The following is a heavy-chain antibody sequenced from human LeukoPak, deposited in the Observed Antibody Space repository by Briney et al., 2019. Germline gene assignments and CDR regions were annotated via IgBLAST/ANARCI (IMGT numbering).Heavy chain of an antibody. V-gene: IGHV4-39*07. CDR2: IYYSGST. CDR3: ARIDIVVVPAAIDYYYYYGMDV. D-gene: IGHD2-2*01. J-gene: IGHJ6*02. Sequence: PSETLSLTCTVSGGSISSSSHYWAWIRQPPGKGLEWIGNIYYSGSTFYNPSLKSRVSMSVDKSKNQFSQKLSSVTAADTAVYYCARIDIVVVPAAIDYYYYYGMDVWGQGTTVTVSS. CDR1: GGSISSSSHY.